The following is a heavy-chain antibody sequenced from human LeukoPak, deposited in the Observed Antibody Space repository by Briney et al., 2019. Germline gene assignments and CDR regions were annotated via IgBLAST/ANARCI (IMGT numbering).Heavy chain of an antibody. Sequence: GASVKVSCKASGYTFTGYYMHWVRQAPGQGLEWMGWINPNSGGTNYAQKFQGRVTMTTDTSTSTAYMDLRSLRSDDTAVYYCASSLPTVTPIDYWGQGTLVTVSS. CDR2: INPNSGGT. CDR1: GYTFTGYY. V-gene: IGHV1-2*02. D-gene: IGHD4-17*01. J-gene: IGHJ4*02. CDR3: ASSLPTVTPIDY.